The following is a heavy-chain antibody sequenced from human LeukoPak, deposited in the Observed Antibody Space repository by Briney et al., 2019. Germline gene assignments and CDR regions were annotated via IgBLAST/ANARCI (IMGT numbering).Heavy chain of an antibody. CDR3: ASLSYYYDSSGYSPYDY. Sequence: SVKVSCKASGGTFSSYAISWVRQAPGQGLEWMGGIIPIFGTANYAQKFQGRVTITADESTSTAYMELSSLRSEDTAVYYCASLSYYYDSSGYSPYDYWGQRTLVTVSS. CDR1: GGTFSSYA. CDR2: IIPIFGTA. D-gene: IGHD3-22*01. J-gene: IGHJ4*02. V-gene: IGHV1-69*13.